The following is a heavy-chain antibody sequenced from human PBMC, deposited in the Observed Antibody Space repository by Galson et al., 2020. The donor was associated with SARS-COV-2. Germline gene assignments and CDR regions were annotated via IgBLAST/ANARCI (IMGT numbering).Heavy chain of an antibody. D-gene: IGHD5-18*01. CDR1: GLTFSGYE. V-gene: IGHV3-48*03. J-gene: IGHJ3*02. CDR3: ATIHDM. Sequence: GGSLRLSCEVSGLTFSGYEFNWVRQAPGKGLEWISYISSSGITIYDADSVKGRFTISRDNAKNLLFLQMNSLRAEDTAVYYCATIHDMWGQGTMVTVSS. CDR2: ISSSGITI.